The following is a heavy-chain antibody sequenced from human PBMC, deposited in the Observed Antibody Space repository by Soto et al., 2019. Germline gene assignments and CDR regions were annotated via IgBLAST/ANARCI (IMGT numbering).Heavy chain of an antibody. CDR3: AKDLIITGTTSYFDY. CDR1: GFTFSSYA. CDR2: ISGSGGST. D-gene: IGHD1-7*01. Sequence: PGGSLRLSCAASGFTFSSYAMSWVRQAPGKGLEWVSAISGSGGSTYYADSVKGRFTISRDNSKNTLYLQMNSLRAEDTAVYYCAKDLIITGTTSYFDYWGQGTLVTVSS. V-gene: IGHV3-23*01. J-gene: IGHJ4*02.